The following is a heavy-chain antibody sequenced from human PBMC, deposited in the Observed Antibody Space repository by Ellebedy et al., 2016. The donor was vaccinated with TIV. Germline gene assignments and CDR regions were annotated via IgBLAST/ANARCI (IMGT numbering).Heavy chain of an antibody. CDR1: GGSIGTFY. J-gene: IGHJ4*02. Sequence: MPSETLSLTCNVSGGSIGTFYWSWIRQPPGKGLDLIGYISYIGITNYNPSLESRVAISIDTSENQFSLRLSTVTAADTAVYYCAAYYGGRFDYWGQGTLVTVSS. CDR3: AAYYGGRFDY. D-gene: IGHD4-23*01. CDR2: ISYIGIT. V-gene: IGHV4-59*01.